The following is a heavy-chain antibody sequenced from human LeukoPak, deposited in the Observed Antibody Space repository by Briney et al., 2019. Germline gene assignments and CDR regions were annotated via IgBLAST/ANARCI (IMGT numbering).Heavy chain of an antibody. Sequence: GGSLRLSCAASGFTFSSYGMSWVRQAPGKGLEWVSAISGSGGSTYYADSVKGRFTISRDNSKNTLYLQMNSLRAEDTAVYYCARACSGGSCYSFDYWGQGTLVTVSS. V-gene: IGHV3-23*01. CDR1: GFTFSSYG. CDR2: ISGSGGST. CDR3: ARACSGGSCYSFDY. D-gene: IGHD2-15*01. J-gene: IGHJ4*02.